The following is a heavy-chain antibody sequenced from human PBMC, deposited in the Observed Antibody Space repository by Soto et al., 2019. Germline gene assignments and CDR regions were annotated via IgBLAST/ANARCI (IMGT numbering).Heavy chain of an antibody. D-gene: IGHD3-3*01. J-gene: IGHJ4*02. V-gene: IGHV4-4*07. CDR3: ARGGQDFWSGPFDY. CDR2: IDTSGST. CDR1: GGSISNYY. Sequence: QGQLQEQGPGLVKPSETLSLTCTVSGGSISNYYCNWIRQPAGKGLEWIGRIDTSGSTNYNPSLKSRVTMSVDTSKQEFSLKLSSVTAADTALYYCARGGQDFWSGPFDYWGRGALVTVSS.